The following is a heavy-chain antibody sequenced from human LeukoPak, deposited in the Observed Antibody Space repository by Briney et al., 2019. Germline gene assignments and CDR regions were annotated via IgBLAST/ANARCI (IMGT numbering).Heavy chain of an antibody. D-gene: IGHD3-10*01. CDR2: FHNSGTS. V-gene: IGHV4-59*12. Sequence: PSETLSLTCTVSDDSISDYYRGWIRQPPGKGLEWIGYFHNSGTSTYNPSLKSRVTMSVDTSKNQLSLKLTSVTVADTAVYFCAAGPLGHISRGLDSWGQGILVTVSS. CDR1: DDSISDYY. CDR3: AAGPLGHISRGLDS. J-gene: IGHJ4*02.